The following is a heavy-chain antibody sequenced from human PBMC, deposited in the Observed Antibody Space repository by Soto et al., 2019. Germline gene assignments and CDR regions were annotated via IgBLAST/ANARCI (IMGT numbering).Heavy chain of an antibody. CDR3: ARDGVAAGNINFDY. J-gene: IGHJ4*01. Sequence: GASVKVSCKASGYMFTKSAMHWVRQAPGQRLEWMGWISGDSGNTKYSPKLQDRVTITRDTSASTAYMELSSLRSEDTALYYCARDGVAAGNINFDYWGQGPLVTVSS. CDR2: ISGDSGNT. D-gene: IGHD6-19*01. V-gene: IGHV1-3*01. CDR1: GYMFTKSA.